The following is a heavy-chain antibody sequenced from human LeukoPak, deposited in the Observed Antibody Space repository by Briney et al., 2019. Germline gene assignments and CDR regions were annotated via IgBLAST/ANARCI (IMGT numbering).Heavy chain of an antibody. CDR2: ISSSSSTI. V-gene: IGHV3-48*04. D-gene: IGHD5-12*01. CDR3: ARAGYSGYDGFDY. CDR1: GFTFSSYS. Sequence: GGSLRLSCAASGFTFSSYSMNWVRQAPGKGLEWVSYISSSSSTIYYADSVKGRFTISRDNAKNSLYLQMNSLRAEDTAVYYCARAGYSGYDGFDYWGQGTLVTVSS. J-gene: IGHJ4*02.